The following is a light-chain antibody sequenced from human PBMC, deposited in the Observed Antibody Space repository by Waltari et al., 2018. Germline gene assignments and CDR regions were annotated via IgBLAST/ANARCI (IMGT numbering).Light chain of an antibody. Sequence: QSALPQPPSVSGSPGPSITLSCTGSSSHVARSNRLSRYQQHPGKGPKILIYEGTQRLAGVSDRFSGSKSGNTASLTLSGLQPEDEADYYCCAHAGGGTHYAFGTGTKVTVL. J-gene: IGLJ1*01. CDR3: CAHAGGGTHYA. CDR2: EGT. V-gene: IGLV2-23*01. CDR1: SSHVARSNR.